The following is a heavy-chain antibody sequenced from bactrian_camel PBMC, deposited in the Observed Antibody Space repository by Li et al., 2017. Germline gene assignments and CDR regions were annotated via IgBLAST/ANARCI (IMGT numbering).Heavy chain of an antibody. CDR2: ISRAGAT. Sequence: VQLVESGGGSVQAGGSLTLSCTYDYERRCMGWFREAPGKQREAVATISRAGATTYATSVEGRFTISKDSAKNTVYLQMNNLKPEDTGMYYCAADLASGAYCFSSDRIAWGQGTQVTVS. CDR1: DYERRC. J-gene: IGHJ6*01. CDR3: AADLASGAYCFSSDRIA. D-gene: IGHD2*01. V-gene: IGHV3S55*01.